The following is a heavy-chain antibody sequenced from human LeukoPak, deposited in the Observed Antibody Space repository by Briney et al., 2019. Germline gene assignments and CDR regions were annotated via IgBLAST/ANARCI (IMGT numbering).Heavy chain of an antibody. CDR2: INPNSGGT. J-gene: IGHJ4*02. CDR3: ARESRALYDSSGYDY. CDR1: GYTFTGYY. Sequence: AASVKVSCEASGYTFTGYYMHWVRQAPGQGLEWMGWINPNSGGTNYAQKFQGRVTMTRDTSISTAYMELSRLRSDDTAVYYCARESRALYDSSGYDYWGQGTLVTVSS. V-gene: IGHV1-2*02. D-gene: IGHD3-22*01.